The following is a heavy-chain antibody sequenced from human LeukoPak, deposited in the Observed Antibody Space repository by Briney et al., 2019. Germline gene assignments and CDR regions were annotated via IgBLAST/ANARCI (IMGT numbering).Heavy chain of an antibody. Sequence: SETLSLTCAVSGYSISSGYYWGWIRPAPGKGLEWIGISYHRGNAHYKSSLNGRVAISTDTSKNQFSLTLTSVTAADTALYFCVRLLGDSRGYYPRSFYIDSWGQGILVSVSS. V-gene: IGHV4-38-2*01. J-gene: IGHJ4*02. CDR2: SYHRGNA. D-gene: IGHD3-22*01. CDR3: VRLLGDSRGYYPRSFYIDS. CDR1: GYSISSGYY.